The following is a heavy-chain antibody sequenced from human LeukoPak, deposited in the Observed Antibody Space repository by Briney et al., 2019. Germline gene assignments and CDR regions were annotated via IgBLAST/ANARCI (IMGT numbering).Heavy chain of an antibody. CDR3: ARDGSYGGDRPLDY. CDR2: INHSGTT. J-gene: IGHJ4*02. V-gene: IGHV4-34*01. Sequence: SETLSLTCAVYGGSFSGYYWSWIRQPPGKGLEWIGEINHSGTTNYNPSLQSRVTISVDTSKNQFSLKLASVTAADTAVYYCARDGSYGGDRPLDYWGQGTLVTVSS. CDR1: GGSFSGYY. D-gene: IGHD4/OR15-4a*01.